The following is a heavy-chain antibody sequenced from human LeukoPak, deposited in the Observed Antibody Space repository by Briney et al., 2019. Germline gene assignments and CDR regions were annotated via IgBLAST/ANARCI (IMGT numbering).Heavy chain of an antibody. CDR1: GGSISSSSYY. CDR2: IYTSGST. D-gene: IGHD3-16*02. Sequence: SETLSLTCTVSGGSISSSSYYWGWIRQPAGKGLEWIGRIYTSGSTNYNPSLKSRVTISVDTSKNQFSLKLSSVTAADTAVYYCARGPVAGFTFGGVIVLWGQGTLVTVSS. CDR3: ARGPVAGFTFGGVIVL. J-gene: IGHJ4*02. V-gene: IGHV4-61*02.